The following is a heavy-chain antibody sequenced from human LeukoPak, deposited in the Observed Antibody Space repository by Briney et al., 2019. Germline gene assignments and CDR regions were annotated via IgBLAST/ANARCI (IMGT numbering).Heavy chain of an antibody. J-gene: IGHJ3*02. Sequence: SSVKVSCKVSGGTFSTHAIIWVRQAPGQGLEWMGRVIPILGIANYAQRFQDRVTITADKSTSTVYMELSSLRSEDTAVFYCARLRESSGYSPAAFDIWGQGTMVTVSS. CDR3: ARLRESSGYSPAAFDI. D-gene: IGHD3-22*01. CDR1: GGTFSTHA. CDR2: VIPILGIA. V-gene: IGHV1-69*04.